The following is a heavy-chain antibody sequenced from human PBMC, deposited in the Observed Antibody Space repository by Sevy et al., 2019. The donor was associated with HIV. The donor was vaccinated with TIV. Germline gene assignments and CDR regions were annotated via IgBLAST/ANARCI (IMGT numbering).Heavy chain of an antibody. D-gene: IGHD3-10*02. Sequence: GGSLRLSCVASGFNFNIYSFSWVRQTPGKGLEWVSTLSFGCGKINYADSVQGRFTISRDDSKNTLYLEMNSLRVEDTVIYYCAREGCSKPHDYWGQGTLVTVSS. V-gene: IGHV3-23*01. CDR2: LSFGCGKI. J-gene: IGHJ4*02. CDR1: GFNFNIYS. CDR3: AREGCSKPHDY.